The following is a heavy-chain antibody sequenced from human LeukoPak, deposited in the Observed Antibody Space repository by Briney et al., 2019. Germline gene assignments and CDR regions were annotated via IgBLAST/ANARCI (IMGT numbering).Heavy chain of an antibody. D-gene: IGHD1-26*01. CDR3: ARWPYSGSYTFDY. V-gene: IGHV3-21*01. Sequence: GGSLRLSCAASGFTFSSYSMNWVRQAPGKGLEWISSISSSSSYIYYADSVKGRFTISRDNAKNSLYLQMNSLRAEDTAVYYCARWPYSGSYTFDYWGQGTLVTVSS. CDR2: ISSSSSYI. CDR1: GFTFSSYS. J-gene: IGHJ4*02.